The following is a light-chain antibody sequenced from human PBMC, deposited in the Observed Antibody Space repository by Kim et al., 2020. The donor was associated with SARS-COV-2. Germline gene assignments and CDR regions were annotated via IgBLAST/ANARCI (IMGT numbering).Light chain of an antibody. J-gene: IGLJ2*01. CDR3: QSYGNSLPV. V-gene: IGLV1-40*01. Sequence: QSVLTQPPSVSGAPGQRVTISCSGGSSNIGAGSHAHWYQHVPGATPKLLIYGNDNRPSGVPDPFSGSKSGTSASLAITGLQAEDASDCGCQSYGNSLPVFGGGTQLTVL. CDR1: SSNIGAGSH. CDR2: GND.